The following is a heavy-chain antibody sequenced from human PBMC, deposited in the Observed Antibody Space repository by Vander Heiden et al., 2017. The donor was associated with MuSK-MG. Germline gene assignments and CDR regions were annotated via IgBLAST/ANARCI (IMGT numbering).Heavy chain of an antibody. CDR1: VGTFSSYA. CDR2: IIPIFGTA. CDR3: ARDRYDILTGYYYYMDV. D-gene: IGHD3-9*01. Sequence: QVQLVQSGAEVKKPGSSVKVSCKASVGTFSSYAISWVRQAPGQGLEWMGGIIPIFGTANYAQKFQGRVTITADESTSTAYMELSSLRSEDTAVYYCARDRYDILTGYYYYMDVWGKGTTVTVSS. J-gene: IGHJ6*03. V-gene: IGHV1-69*01.